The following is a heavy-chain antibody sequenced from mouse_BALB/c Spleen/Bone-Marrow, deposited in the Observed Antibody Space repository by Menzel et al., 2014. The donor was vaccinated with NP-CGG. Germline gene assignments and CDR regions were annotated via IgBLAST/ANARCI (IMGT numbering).Heavy chain of an antibody. V-gene: IGHV4-1*02. J-gene: IGHJ3*01. CDR1: GFDFSRYW. Sequence: EVHLVESGGGLVQPGGSLKLSCAASGFDFSRYWMGWVRQAPGKGLGWIGEINPDSTTINYTPSLKYKFIISRDNAKNTLFLQMRNVRSEDTALYYCARLGYYGGFAYWGQGTLVTVSA. CDR2: INPDSTTI. D-gene: IGHD2-3*01. CDR3: ARLGYYGGFAY.